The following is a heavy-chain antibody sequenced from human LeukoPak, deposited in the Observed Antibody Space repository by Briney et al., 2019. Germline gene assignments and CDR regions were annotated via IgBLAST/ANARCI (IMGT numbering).Heavy chain of an antibody. V-gene: IGHV4-59*01. Sequence: SETLSLTCTVSGGSISSYYWSWIRQPPGKGLEWIGYIYYSGSTNYNPSLKSRVTISVDTSKNQFSLKLSSVTAADTAVYYCAGARGYYDSSGYCSDDAFDIWGQGTMVTVSS. CDR1: GGSISSYY. J-gene: IGHJ3*02. CDR2: IYYSGST. CDR3: AGARGYYDSSGYCSDDAFDI. D-gene: IGHD3-22*01.